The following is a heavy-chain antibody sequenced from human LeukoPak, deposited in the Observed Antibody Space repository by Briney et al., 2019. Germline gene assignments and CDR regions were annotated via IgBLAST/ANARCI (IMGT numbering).Heavy chain of an antibody. CDR3: ARDDILTGFSPYYHYGMDV. CDR1: GFTFDNYK. V-gene: IGHV3-21*01. CDR2: ITRSGFDA. J-gene: IGHJ6*02. D-gene: IGHD3-9*01. Sequence: GGSLRLSCEGSGFTFDNYKMNWVRQAPGKGLEWVSSITRSGFDAYYADSTKGRFTISRNNANNSLYLQMDSLRAEDTAVYYCARDDILTGFSPYYHYGMDVWGHGTTVTVSS.